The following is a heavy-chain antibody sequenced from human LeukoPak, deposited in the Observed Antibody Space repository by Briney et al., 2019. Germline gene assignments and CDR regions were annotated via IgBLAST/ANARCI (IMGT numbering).Heavy chain of an antibody. J-gene: IGHJ3*02. CDR1: GGSISSYY. Sequence: SETLSLNCTVSGGSISSYYWSWIRQPPGKGLEWIGYIYYSGSTNYNPSLKSRVTISVDTSKNQFSLKLSSVTAADTAVYYCAIAAGPDAFDIWGQGTMVTVSS. CDR2: IYYSGST. D-gene: IGHD6-13*01. CDR3: AIAAGPDAFDI. V-gene: IGHV4-59*08.